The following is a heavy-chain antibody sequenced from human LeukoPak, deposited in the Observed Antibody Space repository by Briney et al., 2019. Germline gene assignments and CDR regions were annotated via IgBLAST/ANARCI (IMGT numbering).Heavy chain of an antibody. J-gene: IGHJ4*02. V-gene: IGHV4-30-4*01. Sequence: PSQTLSLTCTVSGDSISSGDYYWRWIRQPPGRGLEWIGYIYYSGSTYYNPSLKSRVTISVNTSKNQFSLKLSSVTAADTAVYYCARVVWFGELFLIDYWGQGTLVTVSS. CDR3: ARVVWFGELFLIDY. CDR1: GDSISSGDYY. CDR2: IYYSGST. D-gene: IGHD3-10*01.